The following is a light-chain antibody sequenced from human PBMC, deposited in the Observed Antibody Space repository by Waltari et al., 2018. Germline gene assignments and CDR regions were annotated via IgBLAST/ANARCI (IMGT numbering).Light chain of an antibody. CDR2: GNS. J-gene: IGLJ1*01. CDR1: NSNIGAGYE. Sequence: QSVLTQPPSASGAPGQRVTISCTGNNSNIGAGYEVPWYQQLPGTAPKLLIYGNSKRPSGVPDRFSGSKSGTSASLAITGLQADDEADYYCQSFDRSLTGGYVFGPGTRVTVL. V-gene: IGLV1-40*01. CDR3: QSFDRSLTGGYV.